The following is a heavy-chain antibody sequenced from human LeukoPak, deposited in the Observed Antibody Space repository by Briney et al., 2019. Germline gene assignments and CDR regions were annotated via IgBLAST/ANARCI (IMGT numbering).Heavy chain of an antibody. V-gene: IGHV4-4*07. D-gene: IGHD1-1*01. CDR2: IYNTGST. Sequence: SETLSLTCTVSGGSISIYYWNWIRQPAGKGLEWIGRIYNTGSTNYNPSLKSRVTMSVDTSNNRLSLNLSPVTAADTAVYYCASAGGGTGRPFDFWGQGTLVTVSS. CDR1: GGSISIYY. J-gene: IGHJ4*02. CDR3: ASAGGGTGRPFDF.